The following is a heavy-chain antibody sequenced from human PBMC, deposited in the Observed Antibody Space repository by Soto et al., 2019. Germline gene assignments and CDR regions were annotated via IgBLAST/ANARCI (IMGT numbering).Heavy chain of an antibody. CDR2: IYTSGST. V-gene: IGHV4-4*07. Sequence: PSETLSLTCTVSGGSISSYYWSWIRQPAGKGLEWIGRIYTSGSTNYNPSLKSRVTMSLDTAKNQFSLKLSSVTAADTAVYYCARDLSDFWSGYYTGIGVWFDPWGQGTLVNVS. CDR3: ARDLSDFWSGYYTGIGVWFDP. D-gene: IGHD3-3*01. CDR1: GGSISSYY. J-gene: IGHJ5*02.